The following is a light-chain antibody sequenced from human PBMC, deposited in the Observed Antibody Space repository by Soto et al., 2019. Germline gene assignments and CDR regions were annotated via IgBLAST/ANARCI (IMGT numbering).Light chain of an antibody. Sequence: QSALTQPPSVSGSPGQSATISCTGTSSDVGSYNRVSWYQQPPGTAPKLMIYEVSNRPSGVPDRFSGSKSGNTASLTISGLQAEDEADYYCSSYTSTSTYVFGTGTKVTV. CDR1: SSDVGSYNR. V-gene: IGLV2-18*02. CDR2: EVS. CDR3: SSYTSTSTYV. J-gene: IGLJ1*01.